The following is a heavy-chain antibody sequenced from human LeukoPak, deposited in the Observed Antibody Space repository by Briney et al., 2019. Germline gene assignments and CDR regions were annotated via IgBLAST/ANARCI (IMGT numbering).Heavy chain of an antibody. CDR3: ARTAGDYDFWSGYLYFDY. J-gene: IGHJ4*02. Sequence: ASVKVSCKASGYTFTSYGISWVRQAPGQGLEWMGWISAYNGNTNYAQKLQGRVTMTTGTSTSTAYMELRSLRSDDTAVYYCARTAGDYDFWSGYLYFDYWGQGTLVTVSS. V-gene: IGHV1-18*01. CDR2: ISAYNGNT. D-gene: IGHD3-3*01. CDR1: GYTFTSYG.